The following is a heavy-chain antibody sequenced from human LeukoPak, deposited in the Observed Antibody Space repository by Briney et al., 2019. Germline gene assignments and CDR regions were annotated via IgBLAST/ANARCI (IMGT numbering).Heavy chain of an antibody. CDR1: GFTFSTYS. Sequence: GGSLRLSCAASGFTFSTYSMNWVRQAPGKGLEWVSSISSSSSYIYYADSVKGRFTISRDNAENSLYLQMNSLRAEDTAVYYCGAAYSGSSPFDYWGQGTLVTVSS. V-gene: IGHV3-21*01. CDR2: ISSSSSYI. J-gene: IGHJ4*02. CDR3: GAAYSGSSPFDY. D-gene: IGHD1-26*01.